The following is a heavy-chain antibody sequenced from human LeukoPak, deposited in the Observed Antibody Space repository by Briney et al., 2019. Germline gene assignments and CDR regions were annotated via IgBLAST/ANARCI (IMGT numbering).Heavy chain of an antibody. CDR3: ARGGEYSSSRIDY. CDR2: ISSSGSYI. V-gene: IGHV3-21*01. J-gene: IGHJ4*02. D-gene: IGHD6-6*01. CDR1: GFTFSSYS. Sequence: PGGSLRLSRAASGFTFSSYSMNWVRQAPGKGLEWVSSISSSGSYIYYADSVKGRFTISRDNAKNSLYLQMNSLRAEDTAVYYCARGGEYSSSRIDYWGQGTLVTVSS.